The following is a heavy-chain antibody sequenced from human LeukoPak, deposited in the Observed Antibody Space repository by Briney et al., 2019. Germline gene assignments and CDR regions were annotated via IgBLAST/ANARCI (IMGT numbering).Heavy chain of an antibody. J-gene: IGHJ4*02. Sequence: GGSLRLSCAASGFTFSTYSMNWVRQAPGKGLEWVSYISTSSSTIYYADSVKGRFTISRDNAKNSLYLQVNSLRAEDTAVYYCASKKVVPATPFDYWGQGTLVTVSS. CDR2: ISTSSSTI. CDR1: GFTFSTYS. V-gene: IGHV3-48*04. CDR3: ASKKVVPATPFDY. D-gene: IGHD2-15*01.